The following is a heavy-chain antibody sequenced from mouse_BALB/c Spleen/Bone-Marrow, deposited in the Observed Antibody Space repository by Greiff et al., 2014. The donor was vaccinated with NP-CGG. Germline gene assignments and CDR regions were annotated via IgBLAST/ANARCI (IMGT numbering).Heavy chain of an antibody. D-gene: IGHD1-2*01. J-gene: IGHJ1*01. CDR1: GYTFTDYA. CDR3: ARETLLRSGYFDV. CDR2: ISTYYGDA. V-gene: IGHV1S137*01. Sequence: QVQLQQSGAELVRPGVSVKISCKGSGYTFTDYAMHWVKQSHAKSLEWIGVISTYYGDASCNQKFKGKATMTVDKSSSTAYMELARLTSEDSAIYYCARETLLRSGYFDVWGAGTTVTVSS.